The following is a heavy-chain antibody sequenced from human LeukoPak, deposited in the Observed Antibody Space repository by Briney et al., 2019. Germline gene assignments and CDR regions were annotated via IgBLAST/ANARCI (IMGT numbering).Heavy chain of an antibody. Sequence: PSETLSLTCTVSGGSISSGSYYWSWIRQPAGKGLEWIGRIYTSGSTNYNPSLKSRVTISVDTSKNQFSLKLSSVTAADTAVYYCARVRYGSGSYYYYYYYMDVWGKGTTVTVSS. J-gene: IGHJ6*03. V-gene: IGHV4-61*02. D-gene: IGHD3-10*01. CDR1: GGSISSGSYY. CDR2: IYTSGST. CDR3: ARVRYGSGSYYYYYYYMDV.